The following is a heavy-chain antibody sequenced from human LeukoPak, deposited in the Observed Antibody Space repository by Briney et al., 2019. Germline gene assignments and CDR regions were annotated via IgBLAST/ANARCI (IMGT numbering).Heavy chain of an antibody. CDR1: GGSFSGYY. D-gene: IGHD3-10*01. CDR2: INHSGST. CDR3: ARNGDDAFDI. V-gene: IGHV4-34*01. Sequence: SETLSLTCAVYGGSFSGYYWSWIRQPPGKGLEWIGEINHSGSTNYNPSLKSRVTISVDTAKNQFSLKLSSVTAADTAVYYCARNGDDAFDIWGQGTMVTVSS. J-gene: IGHJ3*02.